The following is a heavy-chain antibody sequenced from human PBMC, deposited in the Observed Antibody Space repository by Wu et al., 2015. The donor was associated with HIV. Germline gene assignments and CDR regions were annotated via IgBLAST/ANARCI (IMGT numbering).Heavy chain of an antibody. D-gene: IGHD3-16*01. CDR2: INPDTGDT. J-gene: IGHJ6*03. CDR3: ARDWQFHVVLYDFYMDV. V-gene: IGHV1-2*02. Sequence: QVQLVQSGAEVQKSGASVKVSCKTSGYSFTDYYIHWVRQAPGQGLQWMGWINPDTGDTKYAQTFKGSVTVTRDTSISTVYMVLTSLKFNDTAIYYCARDWQFHVVLYDFYMDVWGDGTTVIVSS. CDR1: GYSFTDYY.